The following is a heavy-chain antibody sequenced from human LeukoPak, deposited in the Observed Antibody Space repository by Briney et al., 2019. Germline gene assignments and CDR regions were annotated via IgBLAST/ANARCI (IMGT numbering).Heavy chain of an antibody. D-gene: IGHD2-2*02. Sequence: GGSPRLSCAASGFTFSTYSMNWVRQAPGKGLEWVSFIVSSGSPIYYADSVKGRFTISRDNAKNSLYLQMTSLRAEDTAVYYCARDVPLHCSSTSCYTGLDYWGQGTLVTVSS. CDR2: IVSSGSPI. V-gene: IGHV3-48*04. CDR1: GFTFSTYS. J-gene: IGHJ4*02. CDR3: ARDVPLHCSSTSCYTGLDY.